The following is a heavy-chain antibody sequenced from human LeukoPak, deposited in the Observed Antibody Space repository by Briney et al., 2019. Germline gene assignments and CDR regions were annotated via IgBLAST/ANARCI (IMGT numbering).Heavy chain of an antibody. V-gene: IGHV3-23*01. CDR2: ISGSGGST. J-gene: IGHJ6*02. CDR3: AKDPPARWFGVYGMDV. CDR1: GFTFSSYA. D-gene: IGHD3-10*01. Sequence: PGGSLRLSCAASGFTFSSYAMSWVRQAPGKGLEWVSAISGSGGSTYYADSVKGRFTISRDNSKNTLYLQMNSLRAEDTAVYYCAKDPPARWFGVYGMDVWGQGTTVTVSS.